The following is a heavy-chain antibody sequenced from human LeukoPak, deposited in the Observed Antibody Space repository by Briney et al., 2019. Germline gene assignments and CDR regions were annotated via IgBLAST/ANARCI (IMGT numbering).Heavy chain of an antibody. CDR3: TNFDH. V-gene: IGHV3-48*03. CDR1: GFTFSSYE. J-gene: IGHJ4*02. Sequence: GGSLRLSCAASGFTFSSYEMHWVRQAPGRGLEWVAYINSGGASIFYADSVKGRFSISRDNFRNTLYLQMSSLRAEDTAVYYCTNFDHWGQGTLVTVSS. CDR2: INSGGASI.